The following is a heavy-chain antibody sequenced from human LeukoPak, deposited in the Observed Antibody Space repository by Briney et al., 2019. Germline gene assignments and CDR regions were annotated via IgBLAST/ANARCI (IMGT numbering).Heavy chain of an antibody. CDR3: ARRRLQLMGPTDV. CDR1: GSSFTSYW. J-gene: IGHJ6*02. CDR2: IYPGDSDT. D-gene: IGHD5-18*01. Sequence: PGESLKISWKGSGSSFTSYWIGWVRQMPGKGLEWMGIIYPGDSDTRYSPSFQGQVTISADKSIRTAYLQWSSLKASDTAMYYCARRRLQLMGPTDVWGQGTTVTVSS. V-gene: IGHV5-51*01.